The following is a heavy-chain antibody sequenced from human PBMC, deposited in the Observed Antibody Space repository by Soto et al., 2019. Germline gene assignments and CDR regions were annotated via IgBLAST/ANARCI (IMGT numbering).Heavy chain of an antibody. CDR3: ARDSASGSYSGY. CDR2: ISSSSSYI. V-gene: IGHV3-21*01. CDR1: GFTFSSYS. D-gene: IGHD1-26*01. Sequence: PGGSLRLSCAASGFTFSSYSMNWVRQAPGKGLEWVSSISSSSSYIYYADSVKGRFTISRDNAKNSLYLQMNSLRAEDTAVYYCARDSASGSYSGYWGQGTLVTVYS. J-gene: IGHJ4*02.